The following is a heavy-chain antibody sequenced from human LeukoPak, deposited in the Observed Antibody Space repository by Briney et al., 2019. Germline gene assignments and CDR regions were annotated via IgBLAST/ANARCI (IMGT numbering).Heavy chain of an antibody. J-gene: IGHJ5*02. CDR3: ARDRGAAAGTGTGFDP. V-gene: IGHV1-69*01. CDR2: IIPIFGTA. Sequence: SVKVSFKASGGTFISYAISWVRQAPGQGLEWMGGIIPIFGTANYAQKFQGRVTITADESTSTAYMELSSLRSEDTAVYYCARDRGAAAGTGTGFDPWGQGTLVTVSS. D-gene: IGHD6-13*01. CDR1: GGTFISYA.